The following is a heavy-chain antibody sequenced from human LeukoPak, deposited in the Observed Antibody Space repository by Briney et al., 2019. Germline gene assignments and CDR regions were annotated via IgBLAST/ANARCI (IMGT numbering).Heavy chain of an antibody. CDR1: GGSISSGSYY. CDR2: IYTSGST. Sequence: SETLSLTCTVSGGSISSGSYYWSWIRQPAGKGLEWIGRIYTSGSTNYNPSLKSRVTISVDTSKNQFSLKLSSVTAADTAVYYCASSGSGSYYPHYWGQGTLVTVSS. CDR3: ASSGSGSYYPHY. J-gene: IGHJ4*02. V-gene: IGHV4-61*02. D-gene: IGHD3-10*01.